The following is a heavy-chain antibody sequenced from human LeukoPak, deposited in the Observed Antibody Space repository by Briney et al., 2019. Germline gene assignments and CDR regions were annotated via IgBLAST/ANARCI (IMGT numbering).Heavy chain of an antibody. Sequence: ASVKVSCKASGYTFTSYGISWVRQAPGQGLEWMGWISAYNGNTNYAQKLQGRVTMTTDTSTSTAYMELRSLRSDDTAVYYCARDVGDQQLPPNFDYWGQGTLVTVSS. D-gene: IGHD6-13*01. V-gene: IGHV1-18*01. CDR3: ARDVGDQQLPPNFDY. CDR2: ISAYNGNT. J-gene: IGHJ4*02. CDR1: GYTFTSYG.